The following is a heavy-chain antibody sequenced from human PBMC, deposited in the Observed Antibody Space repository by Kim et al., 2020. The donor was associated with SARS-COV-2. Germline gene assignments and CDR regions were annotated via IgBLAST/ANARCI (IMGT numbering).Heavy chain of an antibody. V-gene: IGHV3-33*01. CDR3: ARDLRLWDSSTYVDY. D-gene: IGHD6-13*01. Sequence: GGSLRLSCAASGFTFSSYGMHWVRQAPGKGLEWVAVIWYDGSNKYYADSVKGRFTISRDNSKNTLYLQMNSLRAEDTAVYYCARDLRLWDSSTYVDYWGQGALVTLSS. CDR1: GFTFSSYG. CDR2: IWYDGSNK. J-gene: IGHJ4*02.